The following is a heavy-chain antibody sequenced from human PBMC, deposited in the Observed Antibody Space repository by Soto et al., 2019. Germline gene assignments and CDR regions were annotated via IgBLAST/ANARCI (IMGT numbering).Heavy chain of an antibody. D-gene: IGHD6-25*01. CDR1: GFTSSSYS. CDR3: ARDFSPIQRGP. V-gene: IGHV3-21*01. Sequence: GGSLRLSCAASGFTSSSYSMSWVRQAPGKGLEWVSSISSSSSYIYYADSVKGRFTISRDNAKNSLYLQMNSLRAEDTAVYYCARDFSPIQRGPWVQGTLVTVSS. J-gene: IGHJ5*02. CDR2: ISSSSSYI.